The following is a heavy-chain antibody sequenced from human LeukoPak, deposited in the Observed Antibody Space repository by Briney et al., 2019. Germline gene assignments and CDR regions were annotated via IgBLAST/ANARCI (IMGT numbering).Heavy chain of an antibody. CDR2: IYPGDSDT. J-gene: IGHJ3*02. CDR3: ATRMVRGVIGGTVIGNDAFDI. V-gene: IGHV5-51*01. D-gene: IGHD3-10*01. CDR1: GYSFTSYR. Sequence: GESLKISCKGSGYSFTSYRIGWVRQMPGKGLEWMGIIYPGDSDTRYSPSFQGQVTISADKSISTAYLQWSSLKASDTAMYYCATRMVRGVIGGTVIGNDAFDIWGQGTMVTVSS.